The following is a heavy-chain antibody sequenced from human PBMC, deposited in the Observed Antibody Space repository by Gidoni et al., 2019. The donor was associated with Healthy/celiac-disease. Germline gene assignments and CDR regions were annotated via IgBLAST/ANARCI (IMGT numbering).Heavy chain of an antibody. CDR3: ATGYCSGGSCYYYYGMDV. D-gene: IGHD2-15*01. CDR1: GFTFSSYA. J-gene: IGHJ6*02. Sequence: EVQLLESGGGLVQTGGSLRLSCAASGFTFSSYAMSWVRQAPGKGLEWVSAISGSGGSTYYADSVKGRFTISRDNSKNTLYLQMNSLRAEDTAVYYCATGYCSGGSCYYYYGMDVWGQGTTVTVSS. CDR2: ISGSGGST. V-gene: IGHV3-23*01.